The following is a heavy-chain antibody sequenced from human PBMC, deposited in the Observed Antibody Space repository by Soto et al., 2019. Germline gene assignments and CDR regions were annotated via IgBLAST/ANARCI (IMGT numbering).Heavy chain of an antibody. CDR1: GYTFTSYY. V-gene: IGHV1-46*01. J-gene: IGHJ4*02. CDR3: ARDYHDYGDYGGY. CDR2: INPSGGST. Sequence: ALVKVSCKASGYTFTSYYMHWVRQAPGQGLEWMGIINPSGGSTSYAQKFQGRVTMTRDTSTSTVYVELSSLRSEDTAVYHCARDYHDYGDYGGYWGQGTLVTVSS. D-gene: IGHD4-17*01.